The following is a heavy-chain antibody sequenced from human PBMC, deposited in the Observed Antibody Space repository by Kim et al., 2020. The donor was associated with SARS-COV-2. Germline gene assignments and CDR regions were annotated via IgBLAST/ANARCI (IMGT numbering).Heavy chain of an antibody. V-gene: IGHV3-7*01. CDR1: GFTFSSHW. CDR3: ARDRGGRSGMDV. Sequence: GGSLRLSCGASGFTFSSHWISWVRQAPGKGLEWVAYIKEDGGEIYYVDSVRGRFTISRDNAENSLYLQMNSLRHEDTAVYYCARDRGGRSGMDVWGQGTTVTVSS. J-gene: IGHJ6*02. CDR2: IKEDGGEI.